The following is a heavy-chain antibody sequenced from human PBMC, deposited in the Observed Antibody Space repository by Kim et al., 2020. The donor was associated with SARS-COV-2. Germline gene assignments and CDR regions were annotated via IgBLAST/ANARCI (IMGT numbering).Heavy chain of an antibody. Sequence: TPTIKSRVTISVDKSKTQFSLKLSSVTAADTAVYYCARERWFGELFSIDPWGQGTLVTVSS. D-gene: IGHD3-10*01. J-gene: IGHJ5*02. CDR3: ARERWFGELFSIDP. V-gene: IGHV4-4*02.